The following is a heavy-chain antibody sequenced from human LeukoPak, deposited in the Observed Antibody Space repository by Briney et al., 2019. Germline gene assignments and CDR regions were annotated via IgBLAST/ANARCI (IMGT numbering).Heavy chain of an antibody. CDR1: GFTFNSYA. J-gene: IGHJ5*02. V-gene: IGHV3-23*01. D-gene: IGHD2-2*01. Sequence: PGGSLRLSCAASGFTFNSYAMSWVRQAPGKGLEWVSAISASGGTTYYADSVKGRFTTSRDNSENTLFLQMNSLRAEDMAVYYCAKEPREYCSSTSCPNWFDLWGQGTLVTVSS. CDR2: ISASGGTT. CDR3: AKEPREYCSSTSCPNWFDL.